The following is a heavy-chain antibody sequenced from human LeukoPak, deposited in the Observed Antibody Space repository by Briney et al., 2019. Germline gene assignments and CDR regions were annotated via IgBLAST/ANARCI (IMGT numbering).Heavy chain of an antibody. Sequence: PGGSLRLSCAASGFTFSSYSMNWVRQAPGKGLEWVSSISSSSSYIYYADSVKGRFTISRDNAKNSLYLQMNSLRAEDMAVYYCARDRDIVVVPAAPGSGMDVWGQGTTVTVSS. CDR2: ISSSSSYI. D-gene: IGHD2-2*01. CDR1: GFTFSSYS. J-gene: IGHJ6*02. V-gene: IGHV3-21*01. CDR3: ARDRDIVVVPAAPGSGMDV.